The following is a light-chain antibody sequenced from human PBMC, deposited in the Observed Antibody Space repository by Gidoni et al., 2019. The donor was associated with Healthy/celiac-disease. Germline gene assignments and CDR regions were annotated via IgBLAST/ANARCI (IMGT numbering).Light chain of an antibody. CDR3: QSYDSSNQRV. CDR1: SGSIASNY. V-gene: IGLV6-57*03. CDR2: EDN. Sequence: NFMLTQPHSVSESPGKTVTISCTRSSGSIASNYVQWYQQRPGSAPTTVIYEDNQRPSGVPDRFSGSIDSSSNSASLTISGLKTEDEADYYCQSYDSSNQRVFGGGTKLTVI. J-gene: IGLJ3*02.